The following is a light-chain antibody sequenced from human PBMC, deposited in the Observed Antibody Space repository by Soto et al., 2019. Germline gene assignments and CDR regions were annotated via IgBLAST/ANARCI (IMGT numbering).Light chain of an antibody. CDR3: HQYNNWPLYT. Sequence: EIVMTQSPATLSVSPGERATLSCRASQSISSNLAWYQQRPGQAPRLLIYDASTRATGIPARFSGSGSGTEFTLTISSLQSEDCAVYYCHQYNNWPLYTFGQGTKLEIK. CDR2: DAS. J-gene: IGKJ2*01. CDR1: QSISSN. V-gene: IGKV3-15*01.